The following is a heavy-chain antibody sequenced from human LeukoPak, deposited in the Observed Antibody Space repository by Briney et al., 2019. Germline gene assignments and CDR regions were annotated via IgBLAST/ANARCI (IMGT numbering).Heavy chain of an antibody. CDR2: FYPPDSEG. J-gene: IGHJ4*02. CDR3: ARHTTMVRGVIAPFDY. CDR1: GYSFTDYW. D-gene: IGHD3-10*01. Sequence: GESLKISCRGSGYSFTDYWIGWVRQMPGKGLEWVGIFYPPDSEGTYSPSFQGQVTISADKSISTAYLQWSSLKASDTAMYYCARHTTMVRGVIAPFDYWGQGTLVTVSS. V-gene: IGHV5-51*01.